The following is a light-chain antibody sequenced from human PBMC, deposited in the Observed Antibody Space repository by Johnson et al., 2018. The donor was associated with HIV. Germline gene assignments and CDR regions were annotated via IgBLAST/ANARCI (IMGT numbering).Light chain of an antibody. CDR2: DNN. Sequence: QSVLTQPPSVSAAPGQKVTIYCSGSSSNIGNNYISWYQQLPGTAPKLLIYDNNKRPSGIPDRFSGSKSGTSATLGITGLQTGDEADYYCGTWDSSLSAGGVFGTGTKVTGL. CDR3: GTWDSSLSAGGV. CDR1: SSNIGNNY. V-gene: IGLV1-51*01. J-gene: IGLJ1*01.